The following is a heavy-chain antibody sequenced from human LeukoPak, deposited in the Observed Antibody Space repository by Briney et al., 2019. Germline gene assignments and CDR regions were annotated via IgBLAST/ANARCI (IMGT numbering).Heavy chain of an antibody. J-gene: IGHJ6*02. D-gene: IGHD4-17*01. CDR2: ISGSGGST. Sequence: PGGSLRLSCAASGFTFSSYAMSWVRQAPGKGLEWVSAISGSGGSTYYADSVKGRFTISRDNSKNTLYLQMNSLRAEDTAVYYCAKHDYGDYGSYYYYGMDVWGQGTTVTVSS. CDR3: AKHDYGDYGSYYYYGMDV. CDR1: GFTFSSYA. V-gene: IGHV3-23*01.